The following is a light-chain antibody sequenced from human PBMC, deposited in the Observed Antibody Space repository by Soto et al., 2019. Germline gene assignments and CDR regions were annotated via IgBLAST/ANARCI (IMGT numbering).Light chain of an antibody. J-gene: IGKJ2*03. CDR2: AAS. CDR3: QQSYITPYS. CDR1: QSISVH. Sequence: DIQMTQSPSSLSASVGDTVTITCRASQSISVHLNWYQQKGGKDPKLLIYAASNLYSGGPSRFSGSGSETDFALTISILAPEEFATFYRQQSYITPYSFGQGTRLEIK. V-gene: IGKV1-39*01.